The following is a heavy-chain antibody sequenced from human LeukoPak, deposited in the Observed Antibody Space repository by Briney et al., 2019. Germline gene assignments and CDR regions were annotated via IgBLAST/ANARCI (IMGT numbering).Heavy chain of an antibody. V-gene: IGHV3-48*02. CDR3: ARAKPDYGSGSYRDWFDP. J-gene: IGHJ5*02. D-gene: IGHD3-10*01. CDR2: ISSTGGTI. Sequence: GGSLRLSCAASGFTFSSYSMNWVRQAPGKGLEWVSYISSTGGTIYYADSVKGRFTISRDNAKNSLYLQMNSLRDEDMAVYYCARAKPDYGSGSYRDWFDPWGQGTLVTVSS. CDR1: GFTFSSYS.